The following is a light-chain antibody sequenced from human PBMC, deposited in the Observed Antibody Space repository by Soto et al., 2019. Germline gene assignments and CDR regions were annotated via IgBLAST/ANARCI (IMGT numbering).Light chain of an antibody. Sequence: EIVLTQSPATLSLSPGERATLSCRASQNIASYLLWYQQKPGQAPRLLIYVASNRATGIPARFSGSGSETDFTLTISSLEPEDFAVYFCLHRMNWPLTFGQGTRLEIK. CDR2: VAS. CDR3: LHRMNWPLT. V-gene: IGKV3-11*01. J-gene: IGKJ5*01. CDR1: QNIASY.